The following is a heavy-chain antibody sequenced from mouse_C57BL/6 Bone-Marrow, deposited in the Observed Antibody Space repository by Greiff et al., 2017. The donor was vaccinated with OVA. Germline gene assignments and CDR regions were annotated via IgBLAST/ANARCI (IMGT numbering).Heavy chain of an antibody. V-gene: IGHV1-59*01. Sequence: QVQLQQPGAELVRPGTSVKLSCKASGYTFTSYWMHWVKQRPGQGLEWIGVIDPSDSYTNYNQKFKGKATLTVDTSSSTAYMQLSSLTSEDSAVYYCARPDYVPFAYWGQGTLVTVSA. CDR1: GYTFTSYW. D-gene: IGHD2-4*01. J-gene: IGHJ3*01. CDR2: IDPSDSYT. CDR3: ARPDYVPFAY.